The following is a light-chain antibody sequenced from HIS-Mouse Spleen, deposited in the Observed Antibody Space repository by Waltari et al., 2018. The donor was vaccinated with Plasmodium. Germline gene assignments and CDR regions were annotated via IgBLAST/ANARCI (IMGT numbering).Light chain of an antibody. CDR2: EDS. V-gene: IGLV3-10*01. CDR1: SLPTKY. Sequence: SYELTQPPSVSVSPGLPARSTCSGDSLPTKYAYWYQQKSVQAPVLVIYEDSKRPSGIPERFSGSSSGTMATLTISGAQVEDEADYYCYSTDSSGNHRVFGGGTKLTVL. CDR3: YSTDSSGNHRV. J-gene: IGLJ3*02.